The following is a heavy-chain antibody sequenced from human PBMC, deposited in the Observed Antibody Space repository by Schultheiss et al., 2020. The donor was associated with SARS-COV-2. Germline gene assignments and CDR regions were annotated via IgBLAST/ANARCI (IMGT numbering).Heavy chain of an antibody. Sequence: GESLKISCAASGFTFSSYWMHWVRQAPGKGLVWVSRINSDGSSTSYADSVKGRFTISRDNAKNTLYLQMNSLRAEDTAVYYCARDRDLYDSSGYYIYDAFDIWGQGTMVTVSS. D-gene: IGHD3-22*01. CDR1: GFTFSSYW. CDR2: INSDGSST. V-gene: IGHV3-74*01. J-gene: IGHJ3*02. CDR3: ARDRDLYDSSGYYIYDAFDI.